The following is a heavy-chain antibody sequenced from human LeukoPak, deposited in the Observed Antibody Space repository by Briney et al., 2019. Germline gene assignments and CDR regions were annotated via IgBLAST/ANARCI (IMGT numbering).Heavy chain of an antibody. CDR2: INHSRST. D-gene: IGHD6-13*01. V-gene: IGHV4-34*01. CDR3: ARRTFIAAAGNPVES. CDR1: GGSFSGYY. J-gene: IGHJ5*01. Sequence: SETLSLTCAVYGGSFSGYYWSWIRQPPGKGLEWIGEINHSRSTNYNPSLKSRVTISVDTSKNQFSLKLSSVTAADTAVYYCARRTFIAAAGNPVESWGQGTLVTVSS.